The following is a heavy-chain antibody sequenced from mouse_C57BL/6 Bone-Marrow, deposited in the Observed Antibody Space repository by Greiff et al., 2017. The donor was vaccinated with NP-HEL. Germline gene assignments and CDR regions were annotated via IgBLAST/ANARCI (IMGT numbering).Heavy chain of an antibody. J-gene: IGHJ3*01. D-gene: IGHD1-1*01. CDR1: GFSLSTFGMG. V-gene: IGHV8-8*01. CDR3: ARKKNYGSWFAY. Sequence: QVTLKVSGPGILQPSQTLRLTCSFSGFSLSTFGMGVGWIRPPSGKGLEWLAHLWWDDDKYYTTALESRLTISKDTSKNQVFLKIANVDTADTATYYCARKKNYGSWFAYWGQGTLVTVSA. CDR2: LWWDDDK.